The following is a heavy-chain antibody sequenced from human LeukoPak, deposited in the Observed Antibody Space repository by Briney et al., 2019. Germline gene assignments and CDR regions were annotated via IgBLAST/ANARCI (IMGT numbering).Heavy chain of an antibody. J-gene: IGHJ4*02. Sequence: GGSLRLSCAASGFTFSSYWMSWVRQAPGKGLEWVSSISGGGETTYYADSAKGRFTISSDNSQNTLYLQMNSLRAEDTAVYYCSRDYADYVGYFFFDYWGQGTLVTVSS. CDR3: SRDYADYVGYFFFDY. CDR1: GFTFSSYW. D-gene: IGHD4-17*01. V-gene: IGHV3-23*01. CDR2: ISGGGETT.